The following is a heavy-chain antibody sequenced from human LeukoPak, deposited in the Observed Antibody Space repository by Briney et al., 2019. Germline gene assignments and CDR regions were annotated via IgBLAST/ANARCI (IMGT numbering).Heavy chain of an antibody. CDR3: ARAQGYCSSTSCSYFDY. CDR1: GYTFTSYY. J-gene: IGHJ4*02. CDR2: INPNSGGT. D-gene: IGHD2-2*01. V-gene: IGHV1-2*02. Sequence: ASVKVSCKASGYTFTSYYMHWVRQAPGQGLEWMGWINPNSGGTNYAQKFQGRVTMTRDTSISTAYMELSRLRSDDTAVYYCARAQGYCSSTSCSYFDYWGQGTLVTVSS.